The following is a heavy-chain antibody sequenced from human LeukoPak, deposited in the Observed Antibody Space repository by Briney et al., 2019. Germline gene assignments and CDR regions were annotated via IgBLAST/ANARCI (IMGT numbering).Heavy chain of an antibody. CDR3: ASGGGPYYYDSSGTPYYFDY. J-gene: IGHJ4*02. V-gene: IGHV3-66*01. CDR1: GFTVSSNY. CDR2: IYSGGST. D-gene: IGHD3-22*01. Sequence: GGSLRLSCAASGFTVSSNYMSWVRQAPGKGLEWVSVIYSGGSTYYADSVKGRFTISRDNSKNTLYLQMNSLRAEDAAVYYCASGGGPYYYDSSGTPYYFDYWGQGTLVTVSS.